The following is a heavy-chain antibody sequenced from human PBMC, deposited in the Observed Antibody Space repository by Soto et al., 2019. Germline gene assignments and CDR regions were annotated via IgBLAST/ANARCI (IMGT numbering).Heavy chain of an antibody. D-gene: IGHD1-20*01. Sequence: QVHLVESGGGVVQPGRSLRLSCAASGFTFSNYGMHWVRQAPGKGLEWVAVISYDENNKYYADSVKGRFTISRDNSKNTVYLQMNSLRAEDTAVYYCAKEWYNYTWYGSNGMDVWGQGTTVTVSS. CDR3: AKEWYNYTWYGSNGMDV. V-gene: IGHV3-30*18. CDR1: GFTFSNYG. J-gene: IGHJ6*02. CDR2: ISYDENNK.